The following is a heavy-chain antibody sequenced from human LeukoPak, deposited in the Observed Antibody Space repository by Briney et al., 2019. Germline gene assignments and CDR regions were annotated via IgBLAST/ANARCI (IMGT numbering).Heavy chain of an antibody. D-gene: IGHD6-19*01. J-gene: IGHJ3*01. Sequence: PGGSLRLSCAASGFTVSSNYMSWVRQAPGKGLEWVSVIYSGGSTYYADSVKGRFTISRDNSKNTLYLQMNSLRAEDTAVYYCARDAHPFIAVAVLWGQGTMVTVSS. CDR3: ARDAHPFIAVAVL. CDR2: IYSGGST. V-gene: IGHV3-66*01. CDR1: GFTVSSNY.